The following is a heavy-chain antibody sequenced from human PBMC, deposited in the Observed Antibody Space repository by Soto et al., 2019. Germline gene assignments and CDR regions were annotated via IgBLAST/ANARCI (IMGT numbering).Heavy chain of an antibody. Sequence: SETLSLTCTVSGDSIRSGIYYWGWIRQPPGKGLEWIGYIYYSGSTYYNPSLKSRVTISVDTSKNQFSLKLSSVTAADTAVYYCARAPITMIVVNAFDIWGQGAMVTVSS. V-gene: IGHV4-30-4*08. CDR2: IYYSGST. D-gene: IGHD3-22*01. CDR3: ARAPITMIVVNAFDI. J-gene: IGHJ3*02. CDR1: GDSIRSGIYY.